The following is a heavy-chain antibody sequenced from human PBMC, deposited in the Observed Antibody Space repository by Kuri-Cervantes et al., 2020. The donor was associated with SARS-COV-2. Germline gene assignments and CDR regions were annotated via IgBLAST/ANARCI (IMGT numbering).Heavy chain of an antibody. CDR1: GFTFSGHW. V-gene: IGHV3-74*01. D-gene: IGHD2-2*01. CDR3: AKGQTEEDIVVVPAAIEPFDY. J-gene: IGHJ4*02. CDR2: INPDGSYT. Sequence: GESLKISCAASGFTFSGHWIHWVRQAPGKGLVWVSRINPDGSYTNNADSVKGRFTISRDNSKNTLYLQMNSLRAEDTAVYYCAKGQTEEDIVVVPAAIEPFDYWGQGTLVTVSS.